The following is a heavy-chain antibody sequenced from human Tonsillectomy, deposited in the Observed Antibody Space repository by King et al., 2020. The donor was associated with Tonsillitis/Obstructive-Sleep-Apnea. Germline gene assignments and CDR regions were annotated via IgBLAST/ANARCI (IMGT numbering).Heavy chain of an antibody. Sequence: VQLVQSGSELRKPGASVKVSCKASGYTFTSFGINWVRQAPGQGLEWMGWINTNTGNPTYAHGFTGRFVFSLDTSVSTDYLQISSLKAEDTAVYYCARDSKDLDYYYYYMDVWGKGTTVTVSS. CDR2: INTNTGNP. V-gene: IGHV7-4-1*02. D-gene: IGHD2-15*01. CDR1: GYTFTSFG. CDR3: ARDSKDLDYYYYYMDV. J-gene: IGHJ6*03.